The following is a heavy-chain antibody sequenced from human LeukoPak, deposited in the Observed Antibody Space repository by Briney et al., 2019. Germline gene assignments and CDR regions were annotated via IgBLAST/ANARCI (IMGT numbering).Heavy chain of an antibody. CDR2: IRFDGSNQ. CDR3: AKRAGSAWSAGA. Sequence: GGSLRLSCAASGFTFSNFGMHWVRQAPGKGLEWVSYIRFDGSNQYYTDSVKGRFGISRDNSKSTVYLQMNSLRTEDTAVYYCAKRAGSAWSAGAWGQGTLVTVSS. D-gene: IGHD3-10*01. J-gene: IGHJ5*02. V-gene: IGHV3-30*02. CDR1: GFTFSNFG.